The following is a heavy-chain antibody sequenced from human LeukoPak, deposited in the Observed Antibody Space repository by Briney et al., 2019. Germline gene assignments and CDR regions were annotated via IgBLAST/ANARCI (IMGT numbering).Heavy chain of an antibody. D-gene: IGHD2-2*01. CDR1: GFTFSSYA. J-gene: IGHJ6*03. CDR3: AKKGSHCSSTSCRYYYYYMDV. CDR2: ISGSGGST. V-gene: IGHV3-23*01. Sequence: GGSLRLSCAASGFTFSSYAMSWVRQAPGKGLEWVSAISGSGGSTYYADSVKGRFTISRDNSKNTPYLQMNSLRAEDTAVYYCAKKGSHCSSTSCRYYYYYMDVWGKGTTVTVSS.